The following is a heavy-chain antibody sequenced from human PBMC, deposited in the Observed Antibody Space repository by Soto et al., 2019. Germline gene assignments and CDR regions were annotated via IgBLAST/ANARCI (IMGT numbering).Heavy chain of an antibody. J-gene: IGHJ4*02. CDR3: TREVYSGYDPAYDY. Sequence: PGGSLRLSCTASGFTFGDYAMSWFRQAPGKGLEWVVFIRSKAYGWTTEYAASVKGRFTISRDDSKRIAYLQMNSLKSEDTAVYYSTREVYSGYDPAYDYWGQGTLVTVSS. CDR1: GFTFGDYA. CDR2: IRSKAYGWTT. V-gene: IGHV3-49*03. D-gene: IGHD5-12*01.